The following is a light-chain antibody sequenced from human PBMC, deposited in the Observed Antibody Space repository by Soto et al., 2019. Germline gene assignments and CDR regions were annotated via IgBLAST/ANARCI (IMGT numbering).Light chain of an antibody. V-gene: IGKV4-1*01. CDR2: WAS. Sequence: DIVMTQYPASLAVSLGGGGAINCKWSRRGLYSSNNKNYLAWYQQKPGQPPKLLIYWASTRESGVPDRFSGSGSGTDFTLTISSLQAEDVAVYYCQQYYSTPLTFGGGTKVDIK. CDR1: RRGLYSSNNKNY. J-gene: IGKJ4*01. CDR3: QQYYSTPLT.